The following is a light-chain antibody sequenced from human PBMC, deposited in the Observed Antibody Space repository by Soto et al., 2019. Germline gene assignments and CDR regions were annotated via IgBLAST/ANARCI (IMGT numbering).Light chain of an antibody. CDR1: QSVSSSY. CDR3: QRYGSSPLT. J-gene: IGKJ4*01. V-gene: IGKV3-20*01. CDR2: GAS. Sequence: EIVLTQSPGTLSLSPGERATLSCRASQSVSSSYLAWYQQKPGQATRLLIYGASSRATGIPDRFSGSGSGTDFTLTISRLEPEDFAVYYCQRYGSSPLTFGGGTKVEIK.